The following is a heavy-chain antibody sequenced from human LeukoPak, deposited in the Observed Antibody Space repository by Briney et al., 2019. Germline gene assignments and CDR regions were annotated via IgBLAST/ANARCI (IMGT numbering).Heavy chain of an antibody. V-gene: IGHV4-59*08. J-gene: IGHJ6*03. D-gene: IGHD1-7*01. Sequence: PSETLSLTCTVSGGSISRYYWSWIRQPPGKGLEWIGYIYYSGSTKCNPSLKSRVTISVDTSKNQFSLKLITVTAADTAIYYCARTGITRTTNYYYYYMAVWGKGTTVTVSS. CDR3: ARTGITRTTNYYYYYMAV. CDR2: IYYSGST. CDR1: GGSISRYY.